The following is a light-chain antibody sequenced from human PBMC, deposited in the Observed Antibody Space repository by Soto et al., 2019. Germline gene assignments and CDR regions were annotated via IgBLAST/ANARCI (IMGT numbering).Light chain of an antibody. CDR2: EVV. Sequence: QSALTQPPSASGSPGQSVTISCTGTKNDIGVYDFVSWYQHHPGKAPRLIIYEVVQRPSGVPHRFSGSKSGNTASLTVSGLQAEDEADYYCSSYEASNTVVFGGGTKLTVL. CDR1: KNDIGVYDF. CDR3: SSYEASNTVV. V-gene: IGLV2-8*01. J-gene: IGLJ2*01.